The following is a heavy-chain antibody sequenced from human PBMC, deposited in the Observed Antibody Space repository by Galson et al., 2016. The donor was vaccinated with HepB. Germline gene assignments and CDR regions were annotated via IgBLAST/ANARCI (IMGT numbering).Heavy chain of an antibody. Sequence: RLSCAASXXXFSNFGMHWVRQAPGKGLEWVALISYDGRKKYYADSVKGRFTTSRDNSKNTYLQMNSLRAEATAVYSCARXSSSYXXLTHWGQGTLVTVSS. CDR3: ARXSSSYXXLTH. D-gene: IGHD4/OR15-4a*01. CDR1: XXXFSNFG. V-gene: IGHV3-30*04. J-gene: IGHJ4*02. CDR2: ISYDGRKK.